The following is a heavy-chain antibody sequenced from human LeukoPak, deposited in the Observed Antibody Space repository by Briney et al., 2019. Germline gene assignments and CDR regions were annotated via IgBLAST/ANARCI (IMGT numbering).Heavy chain of an antibody. CDR2: TNHSGST. D-gene: IGHD1-26*01. Sequence: PSETLSLTCAVYGGSFSGYYRSWIRQPPGKGLEWIGETNHSGSTKYNPSLKSRVTISVDTSKNQFSLTLNSVTAADTAVYYCARGNPSGSSAAFDYWGQGTLVTVSS. J-gene: IGHJ4*02. CDR1: GGSFSGYY. V-gene: IGHV4-34*01. CDR3: ARGNPSGSSAAFDY.